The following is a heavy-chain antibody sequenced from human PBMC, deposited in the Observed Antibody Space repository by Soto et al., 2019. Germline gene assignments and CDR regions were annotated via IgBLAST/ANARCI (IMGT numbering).Heavy chain of an antibody. Sequence: PGGSLRLSCAASGFNFSSYNMNWVRQAPGKGLQWVSSISHSSTYIYYADSVRGRFTIFRDNAKNSLHLQMNSLRAEDTAMYYCARDRAQSTTWNAFDVWGQGTVVTVSS. CDR1: GFNFSSYN. V-gene: IGHV3-21*06. J-gene: IGHJ3*01. D-gene: IGHD1-1*01. CDR3: ARDRAQSTTWNAFDV. CDR2: ISHSSTYI.